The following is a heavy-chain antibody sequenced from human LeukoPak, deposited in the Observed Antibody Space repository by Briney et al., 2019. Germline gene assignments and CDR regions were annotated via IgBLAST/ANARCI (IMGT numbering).Heavy chain of an antibody. Sequence: SETLSLTCAVYGGSFSGYYWSWIRQPPGKELEWIGEINHSGSTNYNPSLKSRVTISVDTSKNQFSLKLSSVTAADTAVHYCARSAGRCSGGSCYSLYYYYGMDVWGKGTTVTVSS. CDR1: GGSFSGYY. CDR2: INHSGST. V-gene: IGHV4-34*01. D-gene: IGHD2-15*01. CDR3: ARSAGRCSGGSCYSLYYYYGMDV. J-gene: IGHJ6*04.